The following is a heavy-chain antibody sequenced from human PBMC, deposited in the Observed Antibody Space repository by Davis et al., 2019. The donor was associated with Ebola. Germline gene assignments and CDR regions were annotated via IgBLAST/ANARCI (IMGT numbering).Heavy chain of an antibody. CDR3: ARRIVAANNWFDP. CDR1: GGSISSGGYS. J-gene: IGHJ5*02. V-gene: IGHV4-30-2*01. D-gene: IGHD5-12*01. Sequence: SETLSLTCTVSGGSISSGGYSWSWIRQPPGKGLEWIGYIYHSGSTYYNPSLKSRVTISVDRSKNQFSLKLSSVTAADTAVYYCARRIVAANNWFDPWGQGTLVTVSS. CDR2: IYHSGST.